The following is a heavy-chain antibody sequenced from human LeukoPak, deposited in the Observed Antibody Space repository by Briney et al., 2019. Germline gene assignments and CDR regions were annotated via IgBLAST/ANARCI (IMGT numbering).Heavy chain of an antibody. J-gene: IGHJ3*02. V-gene: IGHV1-8*03. CDR1: GYTFTSLD. Sequence: ASVKVSCKASGYTFTSLDISWVRQANARGREGVGWMNPKNGNTGYAQKFRGRVTITRDTSESIAYVELSGLRSDDTAVYYCARVHPGYKSAFLRAFDMWGQGTMVIVSS. D-gene: IGHD1-14*01. CDR2: MNPKNGNT. CDR3: ARVHPGYKSAFLRAFDM.